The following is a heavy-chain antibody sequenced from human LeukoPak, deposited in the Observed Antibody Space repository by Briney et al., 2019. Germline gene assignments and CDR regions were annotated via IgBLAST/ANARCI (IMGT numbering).Heavy chain of an antibody. D-gene: IGHD2-2*01. CDR1: GGSLSGYY. CDR2: INHSGST. Sequence: SETLSLTCAVYGGSLSGYYWSWIRQPPGKGLEWIGEINHSGSTNYNPSLKSRVTISVDTSKNQLSLKLSSVTAADTAVYYCARVPLDIVVVPAAPIDASDITGPGTIVTVSP. J-gene: IGHJ3*02. CDR3: ARVPLDIVVVPAAPIDASDI. V-gene: IGHV4-34*01.